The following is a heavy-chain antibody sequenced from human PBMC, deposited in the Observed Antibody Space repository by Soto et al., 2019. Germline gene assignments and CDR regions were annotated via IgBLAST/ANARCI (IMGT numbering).Heavy chain of an antibody. J-gene: IGHJ3*01. Sequence: EVQLMESGGGLVQPGGSLRLSCASSGFTLSMSAVNWVRQAPGKGLEWVSYISDSGDRTYYADSVKGRFTISRDRSKNTVSLQMDSLRAEDTAVYYCANDRGIIVKAGDAFDVWGQGTKVTVSS. V-gene: IGHV3-23*01. CDR2: ISDSGDRT. D-gene: IGHD3-16*02. CDR1: GFTLSMSA. CDR3: ANDRGIIVKAGDAFDV.